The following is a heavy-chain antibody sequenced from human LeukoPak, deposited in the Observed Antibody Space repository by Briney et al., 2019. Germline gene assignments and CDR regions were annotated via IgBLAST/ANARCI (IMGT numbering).Heavy chain of an antibody. D-gene: IGHD2-2*01. CDR3: AKDRHAPGRYCSSTTCFPFDL. Sequence: GGSLRLSCAASGFTFSSYAMSWVRQAPGKGLEWVSAISGSGVGTYYADSVKGRFTISRDNSKNTLYLQMNSLRVEDTAVYYCAKDRHAPGRYCSSTTCFPFDLWGQGTLVTVSS. CDR1: GFTFSSYA. V-gene: IGHV3-23*01. CDR2: ISGSGVGT. J-gene: IGHJ4*02.